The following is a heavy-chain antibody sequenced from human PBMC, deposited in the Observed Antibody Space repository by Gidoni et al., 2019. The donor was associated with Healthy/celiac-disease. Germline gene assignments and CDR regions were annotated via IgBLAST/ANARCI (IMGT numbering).Heavy chain of an antibody. J-gene: IGHJ6*02. CDR3: ARETKRDYEIVVVPAAIRIYGMDV. V-gene: IGHV3-21*01. CDR2: ISSSSSYI. Sequence: EVQLVESGGGLVTPGGSLSLSCAASGFTFSSCSMNWVRPAPGKGLEWVSSISSSSSYIYYADSVKGRFTISRDNAKNSLYLQMNSLRAEDTAVYYCARETKRDYEIVVVPAAIRIYGMDVWGQGTTVTVSS. D-gene: IGHD2-2*02. CDR1: GFTFSSCS.